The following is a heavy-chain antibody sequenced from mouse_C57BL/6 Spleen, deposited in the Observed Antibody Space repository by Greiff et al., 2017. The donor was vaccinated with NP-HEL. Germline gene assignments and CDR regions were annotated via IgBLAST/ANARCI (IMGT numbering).Heavy chain of an antibody. Sequence: VQLQQSGPELVKPGDSVKISCKASGYSFTGYFMNWVMQSHGKSLEWIGRINPYNGDTFYNQKFKGKATLTVDKSSSTAHMELRSLTSEDSAVYYCARHKDYDGGPAMDYWGQGTSVTVSS. CDR3: ARHKDYDGGPAMDY. CDR1: GYSFTGYF. V-gene: IGHV1-20*01. CDR2: INPYNGDT. J-gene: IGHJ4*01. D-gene: IGHD2-4*01.